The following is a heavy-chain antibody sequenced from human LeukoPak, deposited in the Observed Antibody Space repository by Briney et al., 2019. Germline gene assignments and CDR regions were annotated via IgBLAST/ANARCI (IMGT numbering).Heavy chain of an antibody. CDR3: SHPSTPDYGGLDY. V-gene: IGHV3-23*01. Sequence: GGSLRLSCAASGFSFTKSAMSWVRQAPGKGLEWVSAITGSGGSIYYADSVRGRFTISRDNSKNTLYLQMNSLRDEDTAVYYCSHPSTPDYGGLDYWGQGTLVTVSS. J-gene: IGHJ4*02. D-gene: IGHD4-17*01. CDR1: GFSFTKSA. CDR2: ITGSGGSI.